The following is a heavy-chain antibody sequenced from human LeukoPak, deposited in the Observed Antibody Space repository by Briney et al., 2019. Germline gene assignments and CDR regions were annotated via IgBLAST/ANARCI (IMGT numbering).Heavy chain of an antibody. CDR3: AREEEHRAFDI. Sequence: ASVKVSRKASGYTFTAYYMHWVRQAPGQGLEWMGWINPNSGDTNYAQKFQGRVTMTRDTSISTAYMELSWLRSEDTAVYYCAREEEHRAFDIWGQGTMVTVSS. CDR1: GYTFTAYY. D-gene: IGHD2-21*01. J-gene: IGHJ3*02. CDR2: INPNSGDT. V-gene: IGHV1-2*02.